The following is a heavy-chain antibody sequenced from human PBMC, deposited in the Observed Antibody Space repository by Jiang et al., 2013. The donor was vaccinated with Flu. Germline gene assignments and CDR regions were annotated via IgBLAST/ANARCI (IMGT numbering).Heavy chain of an antibody. J-gene: IGHJ4*02. Sequence: TISVDTSKNQFSLKLSSVTAADTAVYYCARGVVAGSFDYWGQGTLVTVSS. D-gene: IGHD2-15*01. CDR3: ARGVVAGSFDY. V-gene: IGHV4-34*01.